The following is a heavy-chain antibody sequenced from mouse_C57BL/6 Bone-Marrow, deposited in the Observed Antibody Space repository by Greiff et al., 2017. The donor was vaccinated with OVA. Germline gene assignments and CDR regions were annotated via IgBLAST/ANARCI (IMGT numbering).Heavy chain of an antibody. CDR1: GYTFTDYY. D-gene: IGHD4-1*01. Sequence: EVKLQQSGPELVKPGASVKISCKASGYTFTDYYMNWVKQSHGKSLEWIGDINPNNGGTSYNQKFKGKATLTVDKSSSTAYMELRSLTSEDSAVYYCARGLGFAYWGQGTLVTVSA. CDR3: ARGLGFAY. CDR2: INPNNGGT. J-gene: IGHJ3*01. V-gene: IGHV1-26*01.